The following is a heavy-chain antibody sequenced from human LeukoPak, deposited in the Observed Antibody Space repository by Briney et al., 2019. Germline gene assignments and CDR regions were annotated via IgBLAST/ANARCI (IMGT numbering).Heavy chain of an antibody. D-gene: IGHD6-13*01. CDR2: IKPSGGST. CDR1: GYTFTSFY. J-gene: IGHJ6*02. V-gene: IGHV1-46*01. Sequence: GASVKVSCKASGYTFTSFYVHWVRQAPGRGLEWMGIIKPSGGSTSYAQRFQGRVTMTRDTSTSTVYMELSSLRSDDTAVYFCARDVGSSSWYYYYGMDVWGQGTTVTVSS. CDR3: ARDVGSSSWYYYYGMDV.